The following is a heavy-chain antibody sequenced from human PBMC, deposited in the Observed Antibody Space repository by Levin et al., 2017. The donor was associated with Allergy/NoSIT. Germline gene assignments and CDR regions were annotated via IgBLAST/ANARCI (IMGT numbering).Heavy chain of an antibody. CDR2: ISAWNGKT. CDR3: ARTTSVGYCSGGSCYADLGYYYGMDV. CDR1: GYSFPTYG. V-gene: IGHV1-18*01. D-gene: IGHD2-15*01. Sequence: GASVKVSCKASGYSFPTYGITWVRQAPGQGLEWMGWISAWNGKTNYAQKFQDRVTMTTDTSTNTTYMELRSLRSDDTAVYYCARTTSVGYCSGGSCYADLGYYYGMDVWGQGTTVTVSS. J-gene: IGHJ6*02.